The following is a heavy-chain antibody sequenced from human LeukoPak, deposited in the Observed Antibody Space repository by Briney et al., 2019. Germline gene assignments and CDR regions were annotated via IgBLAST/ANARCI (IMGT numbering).Heavy chain of an antibody. Sequence: SETLSLTCTVSGGSISSYYWSWIRQPPGKGLEWIGYIYYSGSTNYNPSLKSRVTISVDTSKNQFSLKLSSVTAADTAVYYCARDGGVAGTVPFDYWGQGTLVTVSS. D-gene: IGHD6-19*01. J-gene: IGHJ4*02. V-gene: IGHV4-59*12. CDR1: GGSISSYY. CDR2: IYYSGST. CDR3: ARDGGVAGTVPFDY.